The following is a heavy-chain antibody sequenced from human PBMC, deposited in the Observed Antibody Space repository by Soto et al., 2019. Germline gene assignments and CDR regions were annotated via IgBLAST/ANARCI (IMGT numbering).Heavy chain of an antibody. CDR2: IYYSGST. V-gene: IGHV4-31*03. CDR1: CGSISSGGYY. CDR3: ARDPITMVRGAGAFDI. D-gene: IGHD3-10*01. Sequence: SETLSLTCTVSCGSISSGGYYWSWIRQHPGKGLEWIGYIYYSGSTYYNPSLKSRVAISVDTSKNQFSLKLSSVTAADTAVYYCARDPITMVRGAGAFDIWGQGTMVTVSS. J-gene: IGHJ3*02.